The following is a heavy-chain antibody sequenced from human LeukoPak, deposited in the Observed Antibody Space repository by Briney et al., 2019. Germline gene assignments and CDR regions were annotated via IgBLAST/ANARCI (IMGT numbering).Heavy chain of an antibody. CDR1: GFTFSSYA. J-gene: IGHJ4*02. CDR2: ISGSGGST. CDR3: AKYGSGMGLDY. V-gene: IGHV3-23*01. D-gene: IGHD3-10*01. Sequence: GGSLRLSCAASGFTFSSYAMSWVRHAQGKGLEWVSAISGSGGSTYYADSVKGRFTISRDNSKNTLYLQMNSLRAEDTAVYYCAKYGSGMGLDYWGQGTLVTVSS.